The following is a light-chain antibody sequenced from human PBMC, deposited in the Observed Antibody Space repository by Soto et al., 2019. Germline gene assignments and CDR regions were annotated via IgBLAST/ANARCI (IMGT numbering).Light chain of an antibody. J-gene: IGKJ5*01. CDR3: QQTYNVPIT. CDR2: AAS. V-gene: IGKV1-39*01. CDR1: QTIINY. Sequence: DIPMTQSPSSLSASVGDRVTITCRASQTIINYLNWFQQKPGKAPELLIFAASSLQSGVPSRFSGSGAGTDFTLTISSLQPDDFALYYCQQTYNVPITFGQGTRLEIK.